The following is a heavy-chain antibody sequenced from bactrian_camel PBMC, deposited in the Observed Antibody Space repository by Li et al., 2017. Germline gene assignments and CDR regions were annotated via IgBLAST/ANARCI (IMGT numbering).Heavy chain of an antibody. D-gene: IGHD3*01. CDR1: GFTFSRSY. CDR3: ATARTDI. Sequence: HVQLVESGGGSVQPGRSLRLSCAASGFTFSRSYMQWVRQAPGKGLEWVSEISSDGRNTYYAESVKGRFLVSRDNVKNTLYLQMNSLKSEDTALYYCATARTDIRGQGTQVTVS. CDR2: ISSDGRNT. V-gene: IGHV3S6*01. J-gene: IGHJ4*01.